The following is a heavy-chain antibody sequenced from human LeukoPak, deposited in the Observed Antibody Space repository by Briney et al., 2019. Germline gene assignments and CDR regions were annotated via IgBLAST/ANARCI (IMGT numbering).Heavy chain of an antibody. V-gene: IGHV3-21*05. J-gene: IGHJ4*02. Sequence: PGGSLRLSCAASGFTVSSNYMSWVRQAPGKGLEWVSYISSSSSYIYYADSVKGRFTISRDNAKNSLYLQMNSLRAEDTAVYYCARDRGRGYTDHFDYWGQGTLVTVSS. D-gene: IGHD3-16*02. CDR2: ISSSSSYI. CDR1: GFTVSSNY. CDR3: ARDRGRGYTDHFDY.